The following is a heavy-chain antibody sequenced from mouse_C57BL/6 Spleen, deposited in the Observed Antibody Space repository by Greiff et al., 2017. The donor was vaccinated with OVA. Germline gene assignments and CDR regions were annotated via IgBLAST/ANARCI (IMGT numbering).Heavy chain of an antibody. J-gene: IGHJ4*01. CDR3: ARREITVAPSSPGDYAMDY. Sequence: QVQLQQPGAELVKPGASVKLSCKASGYTFTSYWMQWVKQRPGQGLEWIGEIDPSDSYTNYNQKFKGKATLTVDTSSSTAYMQLSSLTSEDSAVYYCARREITVAPSSPGDYAMDYWGQGTSVTVSS. D-gene: IGHD1-1*01. CDR1: GYTFTSYW. CDR2: IDPSDSYT. V-gene: IGHV1-50*01.